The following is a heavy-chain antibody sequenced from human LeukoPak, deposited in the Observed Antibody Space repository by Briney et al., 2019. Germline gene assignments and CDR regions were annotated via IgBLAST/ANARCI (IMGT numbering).Heavy chain of an antibody. V-gene: IGHV4-4*07. Sequence: SETLSLTXTVSGGSISSYYWIWIRQPAGKGLEWIGRIYTSGSTNYNPSLKSRVTMSVDPSKSQFSLKLSSVTAADTAVYYCARDPHDQAAAGTGSWYFDLWGRGTLVTVSS. CDR2: IYTSGST. D-gene: IGHD6-13*01. CDR3: ARDPHDQAAAGTGSWYFDL. J-gene: IGHJ2*01. CDR1: GGSISSYY.